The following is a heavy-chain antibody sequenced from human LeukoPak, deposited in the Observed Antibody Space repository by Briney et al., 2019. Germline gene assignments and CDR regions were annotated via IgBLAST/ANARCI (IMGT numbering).Heavy chain of an antibody. D-gene: IGHD6-19*01. CDR2: ISAKKGNT. CDR1: GYTFTSYG. CDR3: ARDMYSSGRVPFDY. J-gene: IGHJ4*02. Sequence: ASVKVSCKAPGYTFTSYGISRVRQAPGQGLEWMGWISAKKGNTDYAQKLQGRVTMTTDTSTSTAYMELRSLRSDDTAVYYCARDMYSSGRVPFDYWGQGTLVTVSS. V-gene: IGHV1-18*01.